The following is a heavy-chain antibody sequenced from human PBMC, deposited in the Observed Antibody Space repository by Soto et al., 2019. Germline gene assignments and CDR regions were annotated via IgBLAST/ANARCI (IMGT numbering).Heavy chain of an antibody. CDR2: MYYSGTT. V-gene: IGHV4-38-2*01. CDR1: GFSISSGYY. Sequence: PSETLSLTCAVSGFSISSGYYWGWIRQPPGKGLEWIGSMYYSGTTYYNPSLKSRVAISXVXXXXQXSXKXXXVTAXDTAVYYCARGLNWNYGAFDYWGQGTLVTVSS. J-gene: IGHJ4*02. CDR3: ARGLNWNYGAFDY. D-gene: IGHD1-7*01.